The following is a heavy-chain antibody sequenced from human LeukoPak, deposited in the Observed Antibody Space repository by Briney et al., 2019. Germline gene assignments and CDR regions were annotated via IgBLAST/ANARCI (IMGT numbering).Heavy chain of an antibody. CDR1: GYTFTSYY. CDR3: ARDLDGYNSY. Sequence: ASVKVSCKASGYTFTSYYMHWVRQAPGEGLEWMGIINPSGGSTSYAQKFQGRVTITADESTSTAYMELSSLRSEDTAVYYCARDLDGYNSYWGQGTLVTVSS. D-gene: IGHD5-24*01. V-gene: IGHV1-46*01. CDR2: INPSGGST. J-gene: IGHJ4*02.